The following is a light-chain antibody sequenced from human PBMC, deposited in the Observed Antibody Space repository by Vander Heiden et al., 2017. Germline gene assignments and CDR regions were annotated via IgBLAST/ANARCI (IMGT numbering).Light chain of an antibody. CDR1: QSIRTW. CDR3: QQYYSYPYT. Sequence: DIQMTKSPSTLSASVGDRVTITCRASQSIRTWLAWHPQKPGKAPKLLIYTASDLESGGPSRFSGSGSGTEFNLTIRSLQPNDFASYYWQQYYSYPYTFGQGTKLEIK. V-gene: IGKV1-5*03. CDR2: TAS. J-gene: IGKJ2*01.